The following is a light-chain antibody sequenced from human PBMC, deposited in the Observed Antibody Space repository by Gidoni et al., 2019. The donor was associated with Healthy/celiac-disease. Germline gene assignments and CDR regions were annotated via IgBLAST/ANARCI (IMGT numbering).Light chain of an antibody. CDR2: AAS. Sequence: DIQMPQSPSSLSASVGDRVTITCRASQSISSYLNWYQQKPGKAPKLLIYAASSLQSGVPSRFSGSGSGTDFTLTISSLQPEDFATYYCQQSYSTPYTFXQXTKLEIK. CDR3: QQSYSTPYT. CDR1: QSISSY. J-gene: IGKJ2*01. V-gene: IGKV1-39*01.